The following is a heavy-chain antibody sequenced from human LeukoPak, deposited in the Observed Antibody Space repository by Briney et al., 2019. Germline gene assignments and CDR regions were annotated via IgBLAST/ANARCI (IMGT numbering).Heavy chain of an antibody. J-gene: IGHJ6*02. CDR2: ISDDGRHK. CDR3: AKSRDYDYYYGMDV. Sequence: GRSLRLSCAASGFTFNNYGIHYVRQAPGKGLEWVAVISDDGRHKNYADSVKGRFTISRDNSKNTLYLQMNSLRAEDTAVYYCAKSRDYDYYYGMDVWGQGTTVTVSS. V-gene: IGHV3-30*18. D-gene: IGHD2-21*02. CDR1: GFTFNNYG.